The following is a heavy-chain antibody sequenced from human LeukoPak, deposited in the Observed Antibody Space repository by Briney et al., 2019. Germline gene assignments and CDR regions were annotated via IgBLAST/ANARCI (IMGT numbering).Heavy chain of an antibody. CDR2: ISSSSSTI. Sequence: PGGSLRLXCAASGFTFSSYSMDWVRQAPGKGLEWVSYISSSSSTIYYADSVKGRFTISRDNAKNSLYLQMNSLRAEDTAVYYCARETEYDAFDIWGQGTMVTVSS. V-gene: IGHV3-48*01. CDR3: ARETEYDAFDI. CDR1: GFTFSSYS. D-gene: IGHD3-10*01. J-gene: IGHJ3*02.